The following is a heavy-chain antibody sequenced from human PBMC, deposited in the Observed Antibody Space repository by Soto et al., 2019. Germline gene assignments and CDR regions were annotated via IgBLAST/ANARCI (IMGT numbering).Heavy chain of an antibody. CDR1: GFTFSSYG. V-gene: IGHV3-33*01. D-gene: IGHD1-1*01. Sequence: GGSLRLSCAASGFTFSSYGMHWVRQAPGKGLEWVAVIWYDGSNKYYADSVKGRFTISRDNSKNTLYLQMNSLRAEDTAVYYCARGVYNLNYFDYWGQGTLVTVSS. J-gene: IGHJ4*02. CDR2: IWYDGSNK. CDR3: ARGVYNLNYFDY.